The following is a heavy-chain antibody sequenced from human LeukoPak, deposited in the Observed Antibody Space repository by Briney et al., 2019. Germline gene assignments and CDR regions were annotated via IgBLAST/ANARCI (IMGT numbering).Heavy chain of an antibody. CDR3: ARSIGSYYTMDV. J-gene: IGHJ6*02. Sequence: GGSLRLSCAASGFTFSSYLMSWVRQAPGKGLEWVANIKQDGSEKYYVDSVKGRFTISRDNAKNSLYLQMNSLRAEDTAVYYCARSIGSYYTMDVWGQGTTVTVSS. CDR1: GFTFSSYL. CDR2: IKQDGSEK. V-gene: IGHV3-7*03. D-gene: IGHD3-22*01.